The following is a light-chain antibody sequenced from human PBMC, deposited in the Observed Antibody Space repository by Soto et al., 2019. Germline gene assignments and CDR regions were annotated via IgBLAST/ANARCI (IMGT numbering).Light chain of an antibody. CDR1: QSLSDT. Sequence: EIVLTQSPVTLSLSPGERATLSCRASQSLSDTLAWYQQKPGQAPRLLISGASSRAADIPDRFSGSGSGTDFILTISSLEPEDFAVYYCQQYDGSPRTFGQGTKV. V-gene: IGKV3-20*01. CDR3: QQYDGSPRT. CDR2: GAS. J-gene: IGKJ1*01.